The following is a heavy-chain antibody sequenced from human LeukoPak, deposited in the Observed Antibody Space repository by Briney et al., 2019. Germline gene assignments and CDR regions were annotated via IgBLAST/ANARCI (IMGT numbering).Heavy chain of an antibody. CDR3: AKDRRLQLRPVVYFDY. CDR1: GYSFTSYW. CDR2: ISGSGGST. J-gene: IGHJ4*02. Sequence: GESLKISCKGSGYSFTSYWIGWVRQAPGKGLEWVSAISGSGGSTYYADSVKGRFTISRDNSKNTLYLQMNSLRAEDTAVYYCAKDRRLQLRPVVYFDYWGQGTLVTVSS. V-gene: IGHV3-23*01. D-gene: IGHD4-11*01.